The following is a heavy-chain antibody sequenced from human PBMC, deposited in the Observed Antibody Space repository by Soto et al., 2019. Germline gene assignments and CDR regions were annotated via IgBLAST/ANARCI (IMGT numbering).Heavy chain of an antibody. CDR3: AKDYRNYVGPFDY. D-gene: IGHD4-4*01. CDR2: ISWHSASI. CDR1: GFTFDDYA. V-gene: IGHV3-9*01. Sequence: EVQLVESGGGLVQPGGSLRLSCAASGFTFDDYAMHWVRQAPGKGLEWVAGISWHSASIDYAGSVKGRFTISRDNAKNSVYLQMNSLRDEDTAFYYCAKDYRNYVGPFDYWGQGTLVIVSS. J-gene: IGHJ4*02.